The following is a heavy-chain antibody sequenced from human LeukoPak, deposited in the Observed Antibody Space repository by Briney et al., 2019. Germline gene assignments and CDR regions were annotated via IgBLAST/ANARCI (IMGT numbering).Heavy chain of an antibody. D-gene: IGHD4/OR15-4a*01. CDR2: ISSNADSA. V-gene: IGHV3-64*03. J-gene: IGHJ4*02. Sequence: GGSLRLSCTASGLSFSSYVMHWVRQAPGKGLECVSAISSNADSAYYADSVRGRFTISRDNSKNSVYLQLSSLRFEDTAMYYCVKSPHYNDYVFDHWGQGTLVTVSS. CDR3: VKSPHYNDYVFDH. CDR1: GLSFSSYV.